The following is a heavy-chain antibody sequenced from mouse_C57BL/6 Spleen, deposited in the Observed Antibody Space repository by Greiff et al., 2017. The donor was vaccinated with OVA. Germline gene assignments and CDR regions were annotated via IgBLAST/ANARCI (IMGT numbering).Heavy chain of an antibody. V-gene: IGHV1-74*01. CDR1: GYTFTSYW. D-gene: IGHD2-5*01. J-gene: IGHJ4*01. CDR2: IHPSDSDT. Sequence: VQLQQPGAELVKPGASVKVSCKASGYTFTSYWMHWVKQRPGQGLEWIGRIHPSDSDTNYNQKFKGKATLTVDKSSSTAYMQLSSLTSEDSAVYYGAIEGVRLHSNCDAMDYWGQGTSVTVSS. CDR3: AIEGVRLHSNCDAMDY.